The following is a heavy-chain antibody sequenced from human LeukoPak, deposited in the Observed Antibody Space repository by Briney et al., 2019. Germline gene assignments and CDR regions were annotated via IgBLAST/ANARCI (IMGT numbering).Heavy chain of an antibody. Sequence: GGSLRLSCAASGFTLSRSWMHWVRQAPGKGLVWVSRINNDGSTTIYADSVKGRFTISRDNAKNTLYLQMNSLRAEDTAVYYCVSGYCSSTSSRFAYWGQGALVTVSS. D-gene: IGHD2-2*01. CDR2: INNDGSTT. CDR3: VSGYCSSTSSRFAY. V-gene: IGHV3-74*01. CDR1: GFTLSRSW. J-gene: IGHJ4*02.